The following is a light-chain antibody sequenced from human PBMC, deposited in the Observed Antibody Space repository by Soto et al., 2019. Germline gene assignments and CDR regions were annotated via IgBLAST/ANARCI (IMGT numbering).Light chain of an antibody. CDR1: QSVSSY. V-gene: IGKV3-11*01. CDR3: QQYGSSGT. CDR2: DSS. Sequence: ILLTQFPSTLALSPGEGATLSCRASQSVSSYFAWYQQKRGRAPRLLIYDSSNRATGIPARFSGSGSGTDFSLTISRLEPEDFAVYYCQQYGSSGTFGQGTKVDIK. J-gene: IGKJ1*01.